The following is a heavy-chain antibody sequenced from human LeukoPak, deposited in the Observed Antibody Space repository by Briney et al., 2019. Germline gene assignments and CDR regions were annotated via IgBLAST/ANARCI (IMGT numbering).Heavy chain of an antibody. CDR3: ATQYSSGWYYFDY. Sequence: PGGSLRLSCAASGFTFSSYNMNWVRQTPGQGLEWVSSITSGSSHIYYADSVKGRFTISRDNAKNSLYLQMNSLRAEDTAVYYCATQYSSGWYYFDYWGQGTLVTVSS. V-gene: IGHV3-21*01. CDR1: GFTFSSYN. CDR2: ITSGSSHI. D-gene: IGHD6-19*01. J-gene: IGHJ4*02.